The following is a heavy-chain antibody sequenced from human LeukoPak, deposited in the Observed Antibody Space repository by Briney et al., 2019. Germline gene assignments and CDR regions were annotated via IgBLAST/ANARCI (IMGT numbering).Heavy chain of an antibody. CDR1: GGSISSWSYS. Sequence: SETLSLTCTVSGGSISSWSYSWGWIRQPPGKGLEWIGTIDYSGSTYHNPSLKSRVSISVDTSKNQFSLKVSSVTAADTAMYYCARRSGSGDSRRPFDYWGQGTLVTVSS. CDR3: ARRSGSGDSRRPFDY. CDR2: IDYSGST. V-gene: IGHV4-39*01. D-gene: IGHD4-17*01. J-gene: IGHJ4*02.